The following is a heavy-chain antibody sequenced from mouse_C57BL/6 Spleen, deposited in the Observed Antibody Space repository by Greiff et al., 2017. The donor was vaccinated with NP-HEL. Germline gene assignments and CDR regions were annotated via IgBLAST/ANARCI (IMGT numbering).Heavy chain of an antibody. CDR1: GYSFTGYY. Sequence: EVQLQQSGPELVKPGASVKISCKASGYSFTGYYMNWVKQSPEKSLEWIGEINPSTGGTTYNQKFKAKATLTVDKSSSTAYMQLKSLTSEDSAVYYCARDSSGYGAMDYWGQGTSVTVSS. D-gene: IGHD3-2*02. CDR2: INPSTGGT. J-gene: IGHJ4*01. V-gene: IGHV1-42*01. CDR3: ARDSSGYGAMDY.